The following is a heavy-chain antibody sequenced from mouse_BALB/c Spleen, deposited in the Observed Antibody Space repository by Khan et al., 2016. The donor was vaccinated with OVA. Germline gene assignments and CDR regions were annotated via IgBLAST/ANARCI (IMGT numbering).Heavy chain of an antibody. J-gene: IGHJ3*01. V-gene: IGHV5-6-5*01. CDR2: ISSGGNT. CDR3: ARDYWFVY. CDR1: GFTFSNYA. Sequence: EVMLVESGGGLVKPGGSLKVSCAASGFTFSNYAMPWVRQTAEKRMEWVASISSGGNTYFPDSVKGRFTISRDNVRNIVYLQMSSLRSEDTAMYYCARDYWFVYWGQGTLVTVS.